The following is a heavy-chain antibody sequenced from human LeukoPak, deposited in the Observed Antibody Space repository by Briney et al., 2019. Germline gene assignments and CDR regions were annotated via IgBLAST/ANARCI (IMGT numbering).Heavy chain of an antibody. Sequence: GFLRLSCAASGFTFSSYGMHWVRQAPGKGLEWVAVISYDGSNKYYADSEKGRFTISRDNSKNTLYLQMNSLRAEDTAVYYCASDYYDSSGYYGGAFDIWGQGTMVTVSS. CDR2: ISYDGSNK. V-gene: IGHV3-30*03. CDR1: GFTFSSYG. CDR3: ASDYYDSSGYYGGAFDI. D-gene: IGHD3-22*01. J-gene: IGHJ3*02.